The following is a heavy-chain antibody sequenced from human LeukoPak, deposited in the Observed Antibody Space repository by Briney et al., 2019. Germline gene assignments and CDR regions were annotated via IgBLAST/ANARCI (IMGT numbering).Heavy chain of an antibody. CDR1: CVSISRGGYY. V-gene: IGHV4-31*03. Sequence: PSETLSLTCTVSCVSISRGGYYWSWIRPHPEKGLEWIGYLYSIGSTYYNPSLKSRVTISVDTSKNQVSLKMSSVTAADTAVYYCARDSSGDYWYFGLWGRGTLVTVSS. CDR2: LYSIGST. CDR3: ARDSSGDYWYFGL. D-gene: IGHD4-17*01. J-gene: IGHJ2*01.